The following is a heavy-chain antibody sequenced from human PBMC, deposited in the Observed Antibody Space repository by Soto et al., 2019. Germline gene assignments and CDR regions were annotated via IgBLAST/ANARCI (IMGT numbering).Heavy chain of an antibody. CDR2: ISYDGSNK. CDR3: AKSRDIVATEDY. Sequence: GGSLRLSCAASGFTFSSYGMHWVRQAPGKGLEWVAVISYDGSNKYYADSVKGRFTISRDNSKNTLYLQMNSLRAEDTAVYYCAKSRDIVATEDYWGQGILVTVSS. V-gene: IGHV3-30*18. J-gene: IGHJ4*02. D-gene: IGHD5-12*01. CDR1: GFTFSSYG.